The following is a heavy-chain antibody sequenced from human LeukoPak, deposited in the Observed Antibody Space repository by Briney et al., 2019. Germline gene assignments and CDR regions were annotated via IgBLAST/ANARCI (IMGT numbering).Heavy chain of an antibody. CDR1: GGTFSSYA. Sequence: SVKVSCKASGGTFSSYAISWVRQAPGQGLEWMGGIIPIFGTANYAQKFQGRVTITTDESTSTAYVELSSLRSEDTAVYYCARSAFPTAMGIIYWGQGTLVTVSS. D-gene: IGHD5-18*01. CDR3: ARSAFPTAMGIIY. V-gene: IGHV1-69*05. J-gene: IGHJ4*02. CDR2: IIPIFGTA.